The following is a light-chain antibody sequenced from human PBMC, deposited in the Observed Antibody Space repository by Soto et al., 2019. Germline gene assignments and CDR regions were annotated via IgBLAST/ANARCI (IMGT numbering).Light chain of an antibody. CDR2: GAS. Sequence: DIVMTKSPATLSASPGQRATLSCRASQSVSSNLAWYRQKPGQPHRLLIHGASTRATGIPARFSGSESVTEFTLTISSRQSEDFAIYYYQQYQIWPLAFGGGTKVEIK. CDR3: QQYQIWPLA. V-gene: IGKV3-15*01. CDR1: QSVSSN. J-gene: IGKJ4*01.